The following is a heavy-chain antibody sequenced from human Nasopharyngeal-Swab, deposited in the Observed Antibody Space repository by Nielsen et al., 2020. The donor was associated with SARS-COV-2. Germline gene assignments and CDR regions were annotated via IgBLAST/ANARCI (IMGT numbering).Heavy chain of an antibody. Sequence: GGSLRLSCAASGFTFSSYSMNWVRQAPGKGLEWVSYISSSSSTIYYADSVKGRFTISRDNAKSSLYLQMNSLRAEDTAVYYCAKDFSIDSSSAWVYSYYHMDVWGKGTTVTVSS. CDR3: AKDFSIDSSSAWVYSYYHMDV. CDR1: GFTFSSYS. J-gene: IGHJ6*03. D-gene: IGHD6-6*01. CDR2: ISSSSSTI. V-gene: IGHV3-48*04.